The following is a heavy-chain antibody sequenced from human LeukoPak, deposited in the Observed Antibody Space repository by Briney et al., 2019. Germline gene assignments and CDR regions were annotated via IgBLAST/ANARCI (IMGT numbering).Heavy chain of an antibody. CDR3: ARASQWLAFDY. J-gene: IGHJ4*02. Sequence: GGSLRLSCAVSGFTFGSIHMAWVRQAPGKGLEWVSVIYNGDNTNYSDSVRGRFTISRDNSKNSLYLQMNSLRAEDTAVYYCARASQWLAFDYWGQGTLVTVSS. CDR1: GFTFGSIH. D-gene: IGHD6-19*01. V-gene: IGHV3-66*01. CDR2: IYNGDNT.